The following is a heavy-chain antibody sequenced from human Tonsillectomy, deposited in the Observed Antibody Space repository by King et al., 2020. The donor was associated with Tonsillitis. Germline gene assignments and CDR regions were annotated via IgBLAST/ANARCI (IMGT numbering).Heavy chain of an antibody. CDR1: GYTFTGYF. J-gene: IGHJ4*02. Sequence: VQLVESGAEVKKPGASVKVSCKASGYTFTGYFIHGVRQAPGQGLEWMGWIYPNSGGTHYAQNFQSRVTITRATSISTAYMELSRLRSDDTAVYYCARGQWEPYPYFDYWGQGTLVTVSS. D-gene: IGHD1-26*01. CDR3: ARGQWEPYPYFDY. CDR2: IYPNSGGT. V-gene: IGHV1-2*02.